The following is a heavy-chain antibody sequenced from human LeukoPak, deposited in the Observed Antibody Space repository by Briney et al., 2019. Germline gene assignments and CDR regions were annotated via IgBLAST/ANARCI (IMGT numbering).Heavy chain of an antibody. V-gene: IGHV1-2*04. CDR3: ARAATYYYGSGSEGGMDV. Sequence: ASVKVSCKASGYTFTGYYMHWVRQAPGQGLEWMGWINPNSGGTNYAQKFQGWVTMTRDTSISTAYMELSRLRSDDTAMYYCARAATYYYGSGSEGGMDVWGQGTTVTVSS. D-gene: IGHD3-10*01. CDR2: INPNSGGT. CDR1: GYTFTGYY. J-gene: IGHJ6*02.